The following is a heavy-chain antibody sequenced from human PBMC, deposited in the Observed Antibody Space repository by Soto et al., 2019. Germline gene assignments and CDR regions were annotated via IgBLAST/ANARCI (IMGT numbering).Heavy chain of an antibody. D-gene: IGHD5-18*01. CDR1: GGSISSSSYY. CDR3: GRRWFRYGHPN. J-gene: IGHJ4*02. Sequence: QLQLQESGPGLVKPSETLSLTCTVSGGSISSSSYYWGWLRQPPGKGLEWIGNVYSSGSTNYNPSLRSRVTISVDTSKNQFSLKMSSVTAADTAVYYCGRRWFRYGHPNWGQGTLVTVSS. V-gene: IGHV4-39*01. CDR2: VYSSGST.